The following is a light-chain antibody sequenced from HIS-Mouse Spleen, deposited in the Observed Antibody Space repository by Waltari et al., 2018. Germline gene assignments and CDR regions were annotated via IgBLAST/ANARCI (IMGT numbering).Light chain of an antibody. J-gene: IGKJ2*01. CDR3: QQYNNWPPYT. Sequence: EIVMTQSPATLSVSPGERATLSCRASQSVSSNLAWYQQKPGQAPRLLIYGASTRATGIPARFSGSGSGTEFTLTISMQSEDFAVYYCQQYNNWPPYTFGQGTKLEIK. CDR1: QSVSSN. CDR2: GAS. V-gene: IGKV3-15*01.